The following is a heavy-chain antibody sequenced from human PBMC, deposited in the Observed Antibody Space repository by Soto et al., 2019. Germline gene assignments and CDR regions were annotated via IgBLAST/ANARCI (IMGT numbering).Heavy chain of an antibody. CDR3: AIRGASQWLKF. V-gene: IGHV5-51*01. J-gene: IGHJ4*02. D-gene: IGHD6-19*01. Sequence: GESLKISCKGSGYSFTSYWIGWVRQVPGKGLEWMGIIYTGDSDTRYSPSFQGQVTVSADKSISTAYLQWSSLKASDTAIYYCAIRGASQWLKFWGQGTLVTVSS. CDR2: IYTGDSDT. CDR1: GYSFTSYW.